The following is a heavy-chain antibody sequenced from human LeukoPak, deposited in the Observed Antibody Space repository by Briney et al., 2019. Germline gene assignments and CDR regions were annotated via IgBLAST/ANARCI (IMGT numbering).Heavy chain of an antibody. J-gene: IGHJ3*02. CDR2: VYYRGST. CDR1: GGSISSSSYY. CDR3: ARENTMVRGAFDAFDI. Sequence: SETLSLTCTVSGGSISSSSYYWGWIRQPPGKGLEWIGSVYYRGSTYYNPSLKSRVTVSVDTSNNQFSLKLSSVTAADTAVYYCARENTMVRGAFDAFDIWGQGTMVTVSS. D-gene: IGHD3-10*01. V-gene: IGHV4-39*07.